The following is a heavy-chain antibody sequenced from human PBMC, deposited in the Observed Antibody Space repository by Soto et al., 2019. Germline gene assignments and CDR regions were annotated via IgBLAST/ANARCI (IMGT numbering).Heavy chain of an antibody. CDR3: ARFFGSGFDY. D-gene: IGHD6-19*01. V-gene: IGHV3-48*02. CDR1: GFTFSTDT. Sequence: EVQLVESGGGLVQPWGSLRLSCVASGFTFSTDTMNWVRQAPGKGLEWVAHISTSGATRYYADSVKGRFTISRDNAKTSLYLQMDSLRNEDTAVYSCARFFGSGFDYWGQGTLVTVS. CDR2: ISTSGATR. J-gene: IGHJ4*02.